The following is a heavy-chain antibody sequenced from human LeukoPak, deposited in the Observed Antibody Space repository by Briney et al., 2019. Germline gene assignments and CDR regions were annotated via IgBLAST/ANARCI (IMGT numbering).Heavy chain of an antibody. CDR1: GXSISRGDYY. J-gene: IGHJ4*02. CDR3: AREYCRGGACYQPDY. Sequence: PSETLSLTCSVSGXSISRGDYYWSWIRQPPGKGLEWIGCINYSGSTYYDSSLKRRVTISVDTSKNQFSLKLSSVTAADTAVYYCAREYCRGGACYQPDYWGQGTLVTVSS. CDR2: INYSGST. D-gene: IGHD2-21*02. V-gene: IGHV4-30-4*01.